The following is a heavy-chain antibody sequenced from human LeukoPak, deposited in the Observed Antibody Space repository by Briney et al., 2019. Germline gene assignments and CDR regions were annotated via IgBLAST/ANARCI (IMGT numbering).Heavy chain of an antibody. D-gene: IGHD5-18*01. CDR2: FYTTGNT. Sequence: SETLSLTCTVSGGSISSYYWSWIRQPAGKGLEWIGRFYTTGNTNYNPSLKSRVTMSVDTSKNQFSLRLSSETAADTAVYYCARWLWFSNNYYYMDVWGKGTTVTVSS. CDR1: GGSISSYY. V-gene: IGHV4-4*07. CDR3: ARWLWFSNNYYYMDV. J-gene: IGHJ6*03.